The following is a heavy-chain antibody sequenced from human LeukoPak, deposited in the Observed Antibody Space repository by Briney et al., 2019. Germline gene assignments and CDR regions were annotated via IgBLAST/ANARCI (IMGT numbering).Heavy chain of an antibody. CDR2: ISYDGSNE. CDR1: GFTFSSNG. V-gene: IGHV3-30*18. CDR3: AKEPRCTNGVCPSYYFDY. Sequence: PGGSLRLSCAASGFTFSSNGMHWVRRAPGKGLEWVAVISYDGSNEYYADSVKGRFTISRDNSNNTLYLQMNSLRAEDTAVYYCAKEPRCTNGVCPSYYFDYWGQGTLVTVSS. J-gene: IGHJ4*02. D-gene: IGHD2-8*01.